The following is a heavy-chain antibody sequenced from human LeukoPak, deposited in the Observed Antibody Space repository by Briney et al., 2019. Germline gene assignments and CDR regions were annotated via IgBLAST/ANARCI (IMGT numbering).Heavy chain of an antibody. CDR3: ARANRGGFYDP. D-gene: IGHD1/OR15-1a*01. CDR2: IGTAGDT. Sequence: GGSRRLSCAAAGFSFSSYGMHWVRQDTRKGPEWVSAIGTAGDTYYPGPVKGRFTISRENAKNSLYLQMNSLRAGDTAVYYCARANRGGFYDPWGRGTLVTVSS. CDR1: GFSFSSYG. J-gene: IGHJ2*01. V-gene: IGHV3-13*04.